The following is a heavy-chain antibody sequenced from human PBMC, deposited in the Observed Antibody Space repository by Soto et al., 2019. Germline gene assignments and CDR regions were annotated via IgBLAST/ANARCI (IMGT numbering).Heavy chain of an antibody. V-gene: IGHV3-23*01. CDR2: ISESGDKS. CDR1: GFIFTNYA. J-gene: IGHJ5*02. Sequence: EVQVLASGGGLVQPGGSLRLSCAASGFIFTNYAMGWVRQAPGKGLEWVSSISESGDKSYYADSVKGRFTISRDNSKNTLFLQMNSLRAEDTALYYCAKDCRGSGSYGWFDPWGQGTMVTVSS. CDR3: AKDCRGSGSYGWFDP. D-gene: IGHD3-10*01.